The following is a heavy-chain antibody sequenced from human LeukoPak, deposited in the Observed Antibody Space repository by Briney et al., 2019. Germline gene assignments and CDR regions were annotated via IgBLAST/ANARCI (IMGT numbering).Heavy chain of an antibody. CDR2: IWYDGSNK. Sequence: PGGSLRLSCAASGFTFSSYGMHWVRQAPGKGLEWVAVIWYDGSNKYYADSVKGRFTISRDNSKNTLYLQMNSLRAEDTAVYYCARGSNYYGSGSYYVDWFDPWGQGTLVTVSS. V-gene: IGHV3-33*01. CDR3: ARGSNYYGSGSYYVDWFDP. J-gene: IGHJ5*02. D-gene: IGHD3-10*01. CDR1: GFTFSSYG.